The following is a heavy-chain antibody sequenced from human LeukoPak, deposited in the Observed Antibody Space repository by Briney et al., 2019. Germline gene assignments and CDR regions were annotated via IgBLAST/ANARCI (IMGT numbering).Heavy chain of an antibody. V-gene: IGHV3-23*01. CDR2: ISGTGGAT. Sequence: GGSLRLSCVSSGFSFGNYAMSWVRQAPGKGPQWVSQISGTGGATWYAGFARDRFTISRDNSKKTLYLQMSGLRVEDTAMYYCVKDPRDTYGTNWFVSWGQGTLLIVSS. CDR3: VKDPRDTYGTNWFVS. CDR1: GFSFGNYA. D-gene: IGHD2-21*01. J-gene: IGHJ5*01.